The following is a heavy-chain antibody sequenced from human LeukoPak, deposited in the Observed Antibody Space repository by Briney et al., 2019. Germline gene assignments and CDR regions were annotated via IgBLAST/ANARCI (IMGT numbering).Heavy chain of an antibody. CDR1: GYTFAGYY. J-gene: IGHJ4*02. CDR3: ARDRDSGSYYDFDY. D-gene: IGHD1-26*01. Sequence: GASVKVSCKASGYTFAGYYMHWVRQAPGQGLEWMGWINPNSGGTNYAQKFQGRVTMTRDTSISTAYMELSRLRSDDTAVYYCARDRDSGSYYDFDYWGQGTLVTVPS. V-gene: IGHV1-2*02. CDR2: INPNSGGT.